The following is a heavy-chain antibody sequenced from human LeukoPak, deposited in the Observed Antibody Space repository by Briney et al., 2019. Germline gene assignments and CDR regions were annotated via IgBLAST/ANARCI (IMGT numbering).Heavy chain of an antibody. D-gene: IGHD3-9*01. CDR1: GYTFTGYY. CDR3: ARALMKYYDILTGPAFDI. CDR2: INPNSGGT. V-gene: IGHV1-2*06. Sequence: ASVKVSCKASGYTFTGYYMHWVRQAPGQGLGWMGRINPNSGGTNYAQKFQGRVTMTRETSISTGYMELSRLRSDDTAVYYCARALMKYYDILTGPAFDIWGQGTMVTVSS. J-gene: IGHJ3*02.